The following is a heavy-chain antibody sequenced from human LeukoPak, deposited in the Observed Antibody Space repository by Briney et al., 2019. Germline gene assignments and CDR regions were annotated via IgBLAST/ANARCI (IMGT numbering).Heavy chain of an antibody. CDR1: GFTFSDYY. D-gene: IGHD1-1*01. Sequence: GGSLRLSCLASGFTFSDYYMSWVRQAPGKGLEWISYMSSRGYPTYYAESVKGRFTISRDNAKNTLYLQMHNLRADDTAVYFCARVGIALTSPIDYWGLGTLVAVSS. V-gene: IGHV3-11*01. J-gene: IGHJ4*02. CDR3: ARVGIALTSPIDY. CDR2: MSSRGYPT.